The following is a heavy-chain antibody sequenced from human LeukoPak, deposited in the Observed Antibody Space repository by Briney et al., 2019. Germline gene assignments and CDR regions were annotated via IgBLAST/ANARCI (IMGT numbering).Heavy chain of an antibody. V-gene: IGHV1-69*13. Sequence: ASVKVSCKASGGTFSSYAISWVRQAPGQGLEWMGGIIPIFGTANYAQKFQGRVTITADESTSTAYMELSSLRSDDTAVYYCARDASSRYCSGGSCFNYFDYWGQGTLVTVSS. CDR3: ARDASSRYCSGGSCFNYFDY. CDR2: IIPIFGTA. J-gene: IGHJ4*02. D-gene: IGHD2-15*01. CDR1: GGTFSSYA.